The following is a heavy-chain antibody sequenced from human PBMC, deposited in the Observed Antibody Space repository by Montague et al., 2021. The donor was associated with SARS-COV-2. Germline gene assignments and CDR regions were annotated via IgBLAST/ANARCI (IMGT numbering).Heavy chain of an antibody. J-gene: IGHJ4*02. CDR2: LLEKKT. D-gene: IGHD1-26*01. Sequence: SETLSLTCTVSGVVELRRRSEEHTSELQSRGQLVCRLLLEKKTNYNPSLKSRATISLDTSKNQFSLKLSSVTAADTAVDYCARGTIVGTSFDYLGQGTLVTVSS. CDR1: GVVELRRRS. CDR3: ARGTIVGTSFDY. V-gene: IGHV4-61*01.